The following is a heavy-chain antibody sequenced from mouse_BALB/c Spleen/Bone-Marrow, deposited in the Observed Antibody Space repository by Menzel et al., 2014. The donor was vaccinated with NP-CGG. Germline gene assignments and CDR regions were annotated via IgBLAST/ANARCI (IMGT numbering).Heavy chain of an antibody. J-gene: IGHJ2*01. CDR2: INPSTGYT. CDR3: ASTTVVDY. D-gene: IGHD1-1*01. V-gene: IGHV1-7*01. Sequence: QVQLKQSGAELAKPGASVKMSCKASGYTFTSYWMHWVKQRPGQGLEWIGYINPSTGYTEYNQKFKDKATLTANKSSSTAYMQLSSLTSEDSAVYYCASTTVVDYWGQDTTLTVS. CDR1: GYTFTSYW.